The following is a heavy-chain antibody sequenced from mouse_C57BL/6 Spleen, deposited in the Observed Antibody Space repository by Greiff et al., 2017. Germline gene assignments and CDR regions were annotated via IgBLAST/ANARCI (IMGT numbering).Heavy chain of an antibody. D-gene: IGHD1-1*01. Sequence: VQLQQSGPGLVQPSQSLSITCTVSGFSLTSFGVHWVRQSPGKGLEWLGVIWSGGSTDYIAAFISRLNISKDNSKSQVFFKMNSLQADYTARYYCASCSNYWYFDVWGTGTTVTVSS. CDR2: IWSGGST. CDR1: GFSLTSFG. CDR3: ASCSNYWYFDV. V-gene: IGHV2-2*01. J-gene: IGHJ1*03.